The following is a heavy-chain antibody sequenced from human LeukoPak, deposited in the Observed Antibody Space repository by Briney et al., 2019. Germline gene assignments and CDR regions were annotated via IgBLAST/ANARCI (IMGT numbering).Heavy chain of an antibody. CDR2: NTPIFGTA. CDR1: GGTFSSYA. J-gene: IGHJ5*02. V-gene: IGHV1-69*13. CDR3: ARDSGSYGYWWFDP. Sequence: SVKVSCKASGGTFSSYAISWVRQAPGQGLEWMGGNTPIFGTANYAQKFQGRVTITADESTSTAYMELSSLRSEDTAVYYCARDSGSYGYWWFDPWGQGTLVTVSS. D-gene: IGHD5-18*01.